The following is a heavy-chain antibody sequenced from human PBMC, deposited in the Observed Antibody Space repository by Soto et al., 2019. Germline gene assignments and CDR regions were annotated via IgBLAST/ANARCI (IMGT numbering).Heavy chain of an antibody. J-gene: IGHJ5*02. V-gene: IGHV1-2*02. CDR3: ARGDFDRSGNYNAGWFAP. D-gene: IGHD3-22*01. CDR1: GYTFTAYY. Sequence: QVQLVPSGAEVKKPGASVKVSCKASGYTFTAYYMHWLRQAPGQGLEWMGWINPNSGGTNYAQRFQGRVTVTNDTSISTTYMELSSLGSDDTAVYYCARGDFDRSGNYNAGWFAPWGQGTLVTVSS. CDR2: INPNSGGT.